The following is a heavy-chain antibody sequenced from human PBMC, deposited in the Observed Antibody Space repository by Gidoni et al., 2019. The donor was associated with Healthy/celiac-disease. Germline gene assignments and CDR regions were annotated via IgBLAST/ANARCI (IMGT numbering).Heavy chain of an antibody. CDR2: ISYGGSNK. J-gene: IGHJ6*02. CDR3: AKEVGGYYYYYYGMDV. Sequence: QVQLVESGGGVVQPGGSLRLSCAASGFTFRSYGMHWVRQAPGKGLGWVAGISYGGSNKYYADSVKGRFTISRDNSKNTLYLQMNSLRAEDTAGYYCAKEVGGYYYYYYGMDVWGQGTTVTVSS. V-gene: IGHV3-30*18. D-gene: IGHD2-15*01. CDR1: GFTFRSYG.